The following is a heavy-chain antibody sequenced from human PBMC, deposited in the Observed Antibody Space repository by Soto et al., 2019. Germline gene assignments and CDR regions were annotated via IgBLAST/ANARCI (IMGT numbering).Heavy chain of an antibody. CDR2: IYTDGST. CDR1: GLIVSRNY. J-gene: IGHJ4*02. CDR3: ASGGSSLNFDS. D-gene: IGHD2-15*01. V-gene: IGHV3-53*01. Sequence: PGGSLRLSCAASGLIVSRNYMSWVRQAPGKGLEWVSIIYTDGSTSYADSVKGRFTISRDNAKNTLYLQMNSLRAEDTAVYYCASGGSSLNFDSWGQGTLVTVSS.